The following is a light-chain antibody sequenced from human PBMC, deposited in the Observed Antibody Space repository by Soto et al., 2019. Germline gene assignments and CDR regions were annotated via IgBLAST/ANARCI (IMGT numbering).Light chain of an antibody. CDR2: ELS. V-gene: IGLV2-14*03. CDR1: SNDIGGYNY. J-gene: IGLJ2*01. Sequence: QSVLTQPASVSESPGQSITISCTGTSNDIGGYNYVSWYQQHPGRAPTLIIYELSRRPSGTSNRFSGSRSGNTASLTISGLQVEDEADYYCTSYRSSSSVVFGGGTKVTVL. CDR3: TSYRSSSSVV.